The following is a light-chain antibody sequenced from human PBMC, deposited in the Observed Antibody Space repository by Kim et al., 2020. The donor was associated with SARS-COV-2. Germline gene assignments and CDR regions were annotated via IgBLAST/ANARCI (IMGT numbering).Light chain of an antibody. Sequence: DIQMTQSPSTLSASVGDRVTITCRASQSISTWLAWYQQKPGKAPNLLIYKASTLERGVPPRFSGSGSGTEFTLTISSLQPDDFATYNCQQYNSYSITVGQGTRLEIK. J-gene: IGKJ5*01. V-gene: IGKV1-5*03. CDR2: KAS. CDR3: QQYNSYSIT. CDR1: QSISTW.